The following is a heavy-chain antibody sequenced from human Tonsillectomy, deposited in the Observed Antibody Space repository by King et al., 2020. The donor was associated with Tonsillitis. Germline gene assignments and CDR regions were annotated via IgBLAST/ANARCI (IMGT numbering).Heavy chain of an antibody. CDR1: GYSFTDYW. CDR3: ARLSSGGHSCSVDYMDV. Sequence: VQLVESGAEVKKPGESLRISCEGSGYSFTDYWISWVRQMPGKGLEWMGRIDPSDSYTSYSPSFQGHVTLSADKSVGTVYLQWSSLKASDTAIYFCARLSSGGHSCSVDYMDVWGKGTTVTVSS. V-gene: IGHV5-10-1*03. J-gene: IGHJ6*03. CDR2: IDPSDSYT. D-gene: IGHD4-23*01.